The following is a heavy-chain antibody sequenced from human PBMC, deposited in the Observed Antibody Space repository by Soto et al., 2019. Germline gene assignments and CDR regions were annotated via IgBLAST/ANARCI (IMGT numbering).Heavy chain of an antibody. CDR1: GFTFSSYE. CDR2: ISSSGSTI. J-gene: IGHJ3*02. CDR3: ATSSSSGYYYSDAFDI. Sequence: GGSLRLSCAASGFTFSSYEMNWVRQAPGKGLEWVSYISSSGSTIYYADSVKGRFTISRDNAKNSLYLQMNSLRAEDTAVYYCATSSSSGYYYSDAFDIWGQGTMVTVSS. D-gene: IGHD3-22*01. V-gene: IGHV3-48*03.